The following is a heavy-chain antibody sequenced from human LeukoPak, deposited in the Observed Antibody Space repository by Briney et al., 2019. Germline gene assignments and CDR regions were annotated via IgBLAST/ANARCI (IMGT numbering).Heavy chain of an antibody. Sequence: GGSLRLSCEVSGLIFRSYWMSWVRQAPGKGLEWVANINQDGSEKYFVDSVRGRFTISRDNAKNSLHLQMNTLRAEDTAVYYCARERDGRFFDYWGQGTLVTVSS. CDR2: INQDGSEK. J-gene: IGHJ4*02. D-gene: IGHD5-24*01. CDR3: ARERDGRFFDY. CDR1: GLIFRSYW. V-gene: IGHV3-7*01.